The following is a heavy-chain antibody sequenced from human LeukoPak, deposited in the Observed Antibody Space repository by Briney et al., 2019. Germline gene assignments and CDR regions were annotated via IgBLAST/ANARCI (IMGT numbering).Heavy chain of an antibody. CDR1: GYTFTYSG. CDR2: ISVYNGKT. J-gene: IGHJ3*02. Sequence: ASVKVSCKASGYTFTYSGITWVRQAPGQGLEWMGWISVYNGKTYYAPKFQGRLTMSTDTSTTTARMELRSLRSDDTATFYCARSTAPRDTFDIWGQGTMVTVSS. V-gene: IGHV1-18*01. CDR3: ARSTAPRDTFDI.